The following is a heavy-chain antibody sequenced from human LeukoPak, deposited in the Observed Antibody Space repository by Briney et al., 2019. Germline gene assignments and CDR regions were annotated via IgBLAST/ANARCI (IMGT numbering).Heavy chain of an antibody. CDR2: ISGSGGST. D-gene: IGHD3-22*01. Sequence: GRSLRLSCAASGFTFSSYAMSWVRPAPGKGLEWVSAISGSGGSTYYADSVKGRFTISRDNSKNTLYLKMNSLRAEDTAVYYCAKAGHYYDSSGYEYCFYYWGQGTLVTVSS. CDR1: GFTFSSYA. V-gene: IGHV3-23*01. CDR3: AKAGHYYDSSGYEYCFYY. J-gene: IGHJ4*02.